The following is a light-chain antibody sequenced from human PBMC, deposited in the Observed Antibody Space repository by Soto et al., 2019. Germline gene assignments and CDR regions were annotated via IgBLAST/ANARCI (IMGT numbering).Light chain of an antibody. V-gene: IGKV3-15*01. Sequence: EIVMTQSPATLSVSPGERATLSCRASQSVSSNLAWYQQKPGQAPRLLIYGASTRATGIPARFSGSGSGTEFTLTISGLQSEDCPVYYCQQYNNWPPMAFGQGTKVEI. CDR1: QSVSSN. J-gene: IGKJ1*01. CDR3: QQYNNWPPMA. CDR2: GAS.